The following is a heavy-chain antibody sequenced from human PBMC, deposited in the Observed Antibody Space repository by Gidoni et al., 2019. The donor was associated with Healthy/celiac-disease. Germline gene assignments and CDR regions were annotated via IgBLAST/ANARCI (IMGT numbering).Heavy chain of an antibody. J-gene: IGHJ4*02. Sequence: EVQLVESGGGLVRPGGSLRLSCAASGFTFSSYSMNWVRQAPGKGLEWVSSISSSSSYIYYADSVKGRFIISRDNAKNSLYLQMNSLRAEDTAVYYCARMELSGAVDYWGQGTLVTVSS. D-gene: IGHD1-7*01. CDR2: ISSSSSYI. V-gene: IGHV3-21*01. CDR3: ARMELSGAVDY. CDR1: GFTFSSYS.